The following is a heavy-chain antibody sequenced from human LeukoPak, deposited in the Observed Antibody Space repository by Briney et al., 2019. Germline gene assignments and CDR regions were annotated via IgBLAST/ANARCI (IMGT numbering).Heavy chain of an antibody. CDR2: IYTSGST. J-gene: IGHJ4*02. CDR3: ARVGIAAAGTGFDY. V-gene: IGHV4-4*07. D-gene: IGHD6-13*01. CDR1: GGSITHYY. Sequence: SETLSLTCTVSGGSITHYYWTWIRQPPGKGLEWIGRIYTSGSTNYNPSLKSRVTMSVDTSKNQFSLKLSSVTAADTAVYYCARVGIAAAGTGFDYWGQGTLVTVSS.